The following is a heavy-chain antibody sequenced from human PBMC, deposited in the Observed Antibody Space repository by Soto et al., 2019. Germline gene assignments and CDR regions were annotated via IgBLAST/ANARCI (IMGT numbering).Heavy chain of an antibody. CDR1: GFTFRTYA. J-gene: IGHJ4*02. CDR2: ISHDGSNT. CDR3: AKDAGSTEYFFAS. V-gene: IGHV3-30*18. Sequence: PGGSLRLSCAASGFTFRTYAMHWVRQAPGKGLEWVAVISHDGSNTDYGGSVKGRFTISRDNSKSTLSLQMNSLRPEDTGVYYCAKDAGSTEYFFASWGQGTLVTVSS.